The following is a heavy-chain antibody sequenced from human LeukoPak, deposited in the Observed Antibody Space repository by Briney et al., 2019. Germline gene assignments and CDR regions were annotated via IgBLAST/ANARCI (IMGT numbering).Heavy chain of an antibody. CDR1: GFTFSAYG. V-gene: IGHV3-30*02. CDR3: AKGREDYGSGSYPYYFDY. D-gene: IGHD3-10*01. CDR2: VRYDGSNK. J-gene: IGHJ4*02. Sequence: GGSLRLSCAASGFTFSAYGMHWVRQAPGKGLEWLAFVRYDGSNKYYADSVKGRFTISRDYSRNMLYLQMNSLRAEDTALYYCAKGREDYGSGSYPYYFDYWGQGTLVTVSS.